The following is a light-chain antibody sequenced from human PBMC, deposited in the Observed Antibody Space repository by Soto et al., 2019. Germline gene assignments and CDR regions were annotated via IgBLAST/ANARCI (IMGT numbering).Light chain of an antibody. Sequence: DVQMTQSPSSLSASVGDRVAITCRASQSISNYLNWYQQKPGKPPQLLIYAASSLQTGVPSRFSGSGSGTDGTLTIISLQPEDFATYDCQQTYRTPPSYTFGQGTKVEIK. CDR1: QSISNY. J-gene: IGKJ2*01. CDR3: QQTYRTPPSYT. CDR2: AAS. V-gene: IGKV1-39*01.